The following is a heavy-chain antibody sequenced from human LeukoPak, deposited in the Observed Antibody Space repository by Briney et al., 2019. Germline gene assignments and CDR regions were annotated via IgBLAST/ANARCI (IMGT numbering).Heavy chain of an antibody. J-gene: IGHJ4*02. CDR3: ARSTLLGATHFDY. V-gene: IGHV4-4*02. CDR2: IYHSGST. Sequence: SETLSLTCTVSGGSISSSNWWSWVRQPPGKGLEWIGEIYHSGSTNYNPSLKSRVTISVDKSKNQFSLKLSSVTAADTAVYYCARSTLLGATHFDYWGQGTLVTVSS. D-gene: IGHD1-26*01. CDR1: GGSISSSNW.